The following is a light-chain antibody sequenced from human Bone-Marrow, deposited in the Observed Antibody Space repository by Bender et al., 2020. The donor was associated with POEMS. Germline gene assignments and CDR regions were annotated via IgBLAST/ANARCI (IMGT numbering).Light chain of an antibody. CDR3: VLYMGSGIWV. V-gene: IGLV8-61*01. J-gene: IGLJ3*02. CDR2: NTS. CDR1: FGSVSTSHY. Sequence: QTVVTQEPSFSVSPGGTVTLTCGLSFGSVSTSHYASWYQQTPGQPPRTLIQNTSTRSSGVPDRFSGSILGNKAALTITGAQADDESDYYCVLYMGSGIWVFGGGTKLTVL.